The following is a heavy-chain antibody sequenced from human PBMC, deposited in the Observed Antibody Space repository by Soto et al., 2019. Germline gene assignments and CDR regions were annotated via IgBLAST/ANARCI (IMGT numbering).Heavy chain of an antibody. V-gene: IGHV4-61*01. CDR3: ARGPFQGAYYDFWSGYYTGGYNWFDP. D-gene: IGHD3-3*01. CDR1: GDSSSTSTYS. Sequence: SETLSLTCSFSGDSSSTSTYSWSWIRQPPGKALEWVGFIYRSGVTSYNPSLESRVSISLDTSRNQCSLKVSSVTAADTAVYYCARGPFQGAYYDFWSGYYTGGYNWFDPWGQGTLVTVSS. CDR2: IYRSGVT. J-gene: IGHJ5*02.